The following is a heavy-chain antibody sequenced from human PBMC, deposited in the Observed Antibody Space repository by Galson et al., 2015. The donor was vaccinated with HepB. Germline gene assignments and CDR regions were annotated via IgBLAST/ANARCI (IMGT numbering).Heavy chain of an antibody. D-gene: IGHD6-6*01. CDR1: GYTFTGYY. Sequence: SVKVSCKASGYTFTGYYMHWVRQAPGQGLEWMGRINPNSGGTNYAQKFQGRVTMTRDTSISTAYMELSRLRSDDTAVYCCARVGSGSSSSVYWGQGTLVTVSS. V-gene: IGHV1-2*06. CDR3: ARVGSGSSSSVY. CDR2: INPNSGGT. J-gene: IGHJ4*02.